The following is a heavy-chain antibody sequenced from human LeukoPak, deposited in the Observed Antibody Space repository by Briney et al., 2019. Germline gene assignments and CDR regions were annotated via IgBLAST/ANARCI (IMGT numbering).Heavy chain of an antibody. V-gene: IGHV3-23*01. J-gene: IGHJ4*02. D-gene: IGHD2-15*01. CDR2: ISGSGDTT. Sequence: PGGSLRLSCAASGFSFSTYAMTWVRQAPGKGLEWVSAISGSGDTTYYADSVKGRFTISRDTSKNTLYLQINTLRAEDTAVYYCARDGYCSGGTCYGKDYWGQGTLVTVSS. CDR3: ARDGYCSGGTCYGKDY. CDR1: GFSFSTYA.